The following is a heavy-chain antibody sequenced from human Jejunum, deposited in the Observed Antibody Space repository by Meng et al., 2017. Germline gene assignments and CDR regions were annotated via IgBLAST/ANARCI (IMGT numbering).Heavy chain of an antibody. V-gene: IGHV3-21*01. CDR1: AVTFSTYS. D-gene: IGHD4-17*01. CDR2: IGSTSSFI. CDR3: ATPLDDYGDRRPK. J-gene: IGHJ4*02. Sequence: GESLKISCKDSAVTFSTYSMNWVRQAPGKGLEWVSSIGSTSSFIYYADSVKGRFTISRDNAKNSVYLQMNSLRAEDTAVYYCATPLDDYGDRRPKWGQGTLVTVSS.